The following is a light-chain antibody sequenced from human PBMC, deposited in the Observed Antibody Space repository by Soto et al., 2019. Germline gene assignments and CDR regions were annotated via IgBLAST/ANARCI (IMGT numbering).Light chain of an antibody. J-gene: IGKJ4*01. V-gene: IGKV4-1*01. CDR2: WAY. CDR3: KQYYSSPIT. CDR1: QSVLYSSNNKNY. Sequence: DIVMTQTPDSLAVSLGERATINCKSSQSVLYSSNNKNYLAWYQQKPGQPPKVLIYWAYTRESGVHDRFSGSGPGTDFTLTIRSLQAEDVAVYYCKQYYSSPITFGGGTKVDIK.